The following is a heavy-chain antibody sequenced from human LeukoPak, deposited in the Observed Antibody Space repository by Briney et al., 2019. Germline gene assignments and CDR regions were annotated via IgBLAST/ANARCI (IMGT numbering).Heavy chain of an antibody. Sequence: SETLSLTCTDSGGSVSSVSYYWSSIRQPPGKGLEWIGYIYYSGSTNYNPSLKSRVTISVDTSKNQFSLKLSSVTAADTAVYYCARGLHIGNRSSRPLGACDIWGQGTMVTVSS. CDR1: GGSVSSVSYY. J-gene: IGHJ3*02. CDR2: IYYSGST. D-gene: IGHD6-13*01. V-gene: IGHV4-61*01. CDR3: ARGLHIGNRSSRPLGACDI.